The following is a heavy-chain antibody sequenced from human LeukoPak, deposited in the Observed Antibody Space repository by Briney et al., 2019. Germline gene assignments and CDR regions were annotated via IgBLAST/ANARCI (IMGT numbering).Heavy chain of an antibody. J-gene: IGHJ4*02. CDR2: IYISGRT. Sequence: GGSLRLSCAASGFTVSSNYMSWVRQAPGKGLEWVSVIYISGRTYYADSVRGRFTISRDNSKNTLYLQMNSLRAEDTAVYYCASLGGDYGGFPFVYWGQGTLVTVSS. CDR3: ASLGGDYGGFPFVY. D-gene: IGHD4-17*01. CDR1: GFTVSSNY. V-gene: IGHV3-53*01.